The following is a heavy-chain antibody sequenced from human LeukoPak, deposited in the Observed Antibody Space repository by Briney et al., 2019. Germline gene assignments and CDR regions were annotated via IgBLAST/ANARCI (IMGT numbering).Heavy chain of an antibody. Sequence: GRSLRLSCAPSGFTFSSYEMNWVRQAPGKGLEWVSYISSSGGTIYGADSVKGRFTISRDNAKNSLYLQMNSLRAEDTAVYYCARGLGDYGGAFDIWGQGTMVTVSS. CDR2: ISSSGGTI. V-gene: IGHV3-48*03. J-gene: IGHJ3*02. D-gene: IGHD4/OR15-4a*01. CDR1: GFTFSSYE. CDR3: ARGLGDYGGAFDI.